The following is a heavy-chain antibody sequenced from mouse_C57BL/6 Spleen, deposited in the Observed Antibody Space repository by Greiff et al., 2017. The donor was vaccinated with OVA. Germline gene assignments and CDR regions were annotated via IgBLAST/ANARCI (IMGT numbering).Heavy chain of an antibody. V-gene: IGHV5-4*01. CDR2: ISDGGSYT. CDR1: GFTFSSYA. J-gene: IGHJ2*01. CDR3: ARGGLIYDGYYFDY. D-gene: IGHD2-3*01. Sequence: EVHLVESGGGLVKPGGSLKLSCAASGFTFSSYAMSWVRQTPVKRLEWVATISDGGSYTYYPDNVKGRFTISRDNAKNNLYLQMSHLKSEDTAMYYCARGGLIYDGYYFDYWGQGTTLTVSS.